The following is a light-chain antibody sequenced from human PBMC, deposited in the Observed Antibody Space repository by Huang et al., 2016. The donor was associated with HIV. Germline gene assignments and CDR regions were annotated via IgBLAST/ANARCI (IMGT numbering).Light chain of an antibody. V-gene: IGKV3-15*01. CDR2: EGS. CDR3: MQYDDWPWT. Sequence: EIFLTQSPVTLSVSPGHRVTLSCRASQSVSTNLAWYQQNSGQSPRLLVYEGSIRTTHIPANFGGSASGTDFTRVINGLQTEDLAFYFCMQYDDWPWTFGQGTRV. J-gene: IGKJ1*01. CDR1: QSVSTN.